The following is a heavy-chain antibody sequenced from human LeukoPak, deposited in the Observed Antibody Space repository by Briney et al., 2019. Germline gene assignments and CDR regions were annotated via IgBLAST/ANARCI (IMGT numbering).Heavy chain of an antibody. CDR2: IYNDANT. CDR3: ARDREVVTAKAQMDV. D-gene: IGHD2-21*02. J-gene: IGHJ6*04. CDR1: GFTVSTNH. Sequence: PGGSLRLSCAVSGFTVSTNHMSWVRQAPGKGLEWVSVIYNDANTYYTDSVKGRFTISRDNSKNTVFLQMNSLRAEGTAVYYCARDREVVTAKAQMDVWGKGTTVTVSS. V-gene: IGHV3-53*01.